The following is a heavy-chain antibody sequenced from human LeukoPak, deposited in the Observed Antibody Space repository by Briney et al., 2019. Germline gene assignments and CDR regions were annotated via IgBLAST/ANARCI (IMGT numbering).Heavy chain of an antibody. CDR3: ARWGRFRGSYNY. J-gene: IGHJ4*02. V-gene: IGHV1-24*01. CDR1: GYILTELS. Sequence: GASVKVSCKVSGYILTELSMHWVRQAPGKGLEWMGGFDPEDGETIYAQKFQGRVTMTRNTSISTAYMELSSLRSEDTAVYYCARWGRFRGSYNYWGQGTLVTVSS. CDR2: FDPEDGET. D-gene: IGHD1-26*01.